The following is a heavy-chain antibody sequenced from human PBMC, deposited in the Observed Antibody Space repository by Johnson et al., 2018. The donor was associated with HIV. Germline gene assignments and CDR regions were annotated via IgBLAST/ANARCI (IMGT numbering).Heavy chain of an antibody. D-gene: IGHD6-19*01. CDR3: AREPGIAVAGTDAFDI. CDR2: ISYDGSNK. Sequence: QMQLVESGGGVVQPGGSLRLSCAASGFTFSNYGMHWVRQAPGKGLEWVALISYDGSNKYYADSVKGRFTISRDNSKNTLYLQMNSLRAEDTAVYYCAREPGIAVAGTDAFDIWGQGTMVTVSS. CDR1: GFTFSNYG. J-gene: IGHJ3*02. V-gene: IGHV3-30*19.